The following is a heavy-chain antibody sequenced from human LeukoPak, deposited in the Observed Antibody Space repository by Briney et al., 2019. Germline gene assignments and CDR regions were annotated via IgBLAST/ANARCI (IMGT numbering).Heavy chain of an antibody. Sequence: SVKVSCKVSGGTFSSYAISWVRQAPGQGLEWMGGIIPIFGTANYAQKFQGRVTITADESTSTAYMELSSLRSEDTAVYYCASEGMVLAYCGGDCYTFDYWGQGTLVTVPS. D-gene: IGHD2-21*01. J-gene: IGHJ4*02. CDR3: ASEGMVLAYCGGDCYTFDY. V-gene: IGHV1-69*01. CDR1: GGTFSSYA. CDR2: IIPIFGTA.